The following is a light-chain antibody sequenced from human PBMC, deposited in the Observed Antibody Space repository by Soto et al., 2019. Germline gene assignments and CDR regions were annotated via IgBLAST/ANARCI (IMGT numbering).Light chain of an antibody. J-gene: IGKJ2*01. CDR3: QQRSNWPPYT. CDR1: QSVSSY. CDR2: DAS. Sequence: EIVLTQSPATLSLSPGERATLSCRASQSVSSYLAWYQQKPGQAPRLLIYDASNRATGIPARFSGSGSGTDFTLTISSREPEDLAVYYCQQRSNWPPYTFGQGTKLEIK. V-gene: IGKV3-11*01.